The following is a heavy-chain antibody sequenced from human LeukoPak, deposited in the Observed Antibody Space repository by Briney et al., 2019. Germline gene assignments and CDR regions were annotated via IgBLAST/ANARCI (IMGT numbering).Heavy chain of an antibody. J-gene: IGHJ5*02. V-gene: IGHV4-30-4*01. CDR1: GGSISSGDYY. CDR3: ARRSGLTPNWFDP. D-gene: IGHD2-15*01. CDR2: IYKSGST. Sequence: SETLSLTCTVSGGSISSGDYYWTWIRRPPGTGLEWIGYIYKSGSTYYNPSLKSRVTISLDTSKNQFSLNLNSVTAADTAVYYCARRSGLTPNWFDPWGQGILVTVSS.